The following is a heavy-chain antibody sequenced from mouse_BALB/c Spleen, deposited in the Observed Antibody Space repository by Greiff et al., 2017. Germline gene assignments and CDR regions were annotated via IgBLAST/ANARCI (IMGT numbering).Heavy chain of an antibody. CDR1: GFSLTSYG. CDR2: IWAGGST. J-gene: IGHJ2*01. V-gene: IGHV2-9*02. D-gene: IGHD1-1*01. CDR3: ARVGSSLYYFDY. Sequence: VKVVESGPGLVAPSQSLSITCTVSGFSLTSYGVHWVRQPPGKGLEWLGVIWAGGSTNYNSALMSRLSISKDNSKSQVFLKMNSLQTDDTAMYYCARVGSSLYYFDYWGQGTTLTVSS.